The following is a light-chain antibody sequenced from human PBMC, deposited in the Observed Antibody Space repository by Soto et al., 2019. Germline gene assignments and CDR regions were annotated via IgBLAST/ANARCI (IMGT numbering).Light chain of an antibody. Sequence: QSALTQPPSASGSPGQSLTISCTGTSSDVGGYNYVSWYQQQPGKAPKLMIYEVTKRPSGVPDRFSGSKSGNTASLTVSGLQGEDEANYYCRSYAGSNIYVFGTGTKLTVL. J-gene: IGLJ1*01. V-gene: IGLV2-8*01. CDR2: EVT. CDR1: SSDVGGYNY. CDR3: RSYAGSNIYV.